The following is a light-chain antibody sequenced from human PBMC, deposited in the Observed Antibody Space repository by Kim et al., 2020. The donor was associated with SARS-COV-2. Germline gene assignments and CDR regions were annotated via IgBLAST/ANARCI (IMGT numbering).Light chain of an antibody. CDR3: QQYGSSPRYT. CDR2: VAS. J-gene: IGKJ2*01. CDR1: QSVSSSY. Sequence: SPGQSATLACRASQSVSSSYLAWYQQKPGQAPRLLSYVASSRATGSPDRFSGSGSGTDFTLTISRLEPEDFAVYYCQQYGSSPRYTFGQGTKLEI. V-gene: IGKV3-20*01.